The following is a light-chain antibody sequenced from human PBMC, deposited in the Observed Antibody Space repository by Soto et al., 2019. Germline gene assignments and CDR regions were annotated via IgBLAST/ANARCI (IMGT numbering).Light chain of an antibody. V-gene: IGKV3-11*01. CDR2: DAS. CDR1: QSVSSY. Sequence: EIVLTQSPATLSLSPGERATLSCRASQSVSSYLAWYQQKPGQAPRLLIYDASTRATGIPARFSGSGSGTDFTLTISSLEPEDFAVYYCQQRINWPGTFGQGTKVEIK. J-gene: IGKJ1*01. CDR3: QQRINWPGT.